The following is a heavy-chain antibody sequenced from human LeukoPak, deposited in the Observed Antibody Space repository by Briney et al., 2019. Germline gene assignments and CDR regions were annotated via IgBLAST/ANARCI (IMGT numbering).Heavy chain of an antibody. Sequence: SETLSLTCTVSGGSISSGTSFWGWIRLPPGKGPEWIGSFSYRGSTYYNPSLKSRVTISVDTSKNQFSLKLSSVTAADTAVYYCAREGYDSLWGQRTLVTVSS. J-gene: IGHJ4*02. CDR3: AREGYDSL. CDR1: GGSISSGTSF. D-gene: IGHD3-3*01. CDR2: FSYRGST. V-gene: IGHV4-39*07.